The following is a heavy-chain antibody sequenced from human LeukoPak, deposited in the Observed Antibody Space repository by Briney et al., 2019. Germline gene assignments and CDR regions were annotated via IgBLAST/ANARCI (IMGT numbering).Heavy chain of an antibody. J-gene: IGHJ4*02. CDR2: MDSDGSIT. V-gene: IGHV3-74*01. D-gene: IGHD4-17*01. CDR1: GFMFSSYW. Sequence: GGSLRLSCVVSGFMFSSYWMHWVRQVPGKGLVWVSSMDSDGSITTYADSVKGRFTISRDDAKNLLYLDMNSLRAEDTAVYYCARGHTAVTRHFDFWGQGTLVTVSS. CDR3: ARGHTAVTRHFDF.